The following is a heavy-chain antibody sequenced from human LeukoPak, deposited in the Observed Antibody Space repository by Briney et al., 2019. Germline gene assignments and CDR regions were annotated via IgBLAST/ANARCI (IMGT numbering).Heavy chain of an antibody. CDR2: INSGSSTI. CDR1: GFTFSSYN. J-gene: IGHJ3*02. Sequence: PGGSLRLSCVVSGFTFSSYNMDWVRQAPGKGLEWISYINSGSSTIYYADSVKGRFTISRDNAKNSLYLQMNSLRAEDTAVYYCARKHYGGAFDIWGQGTMVTVSS. CDR3: ARKHYGGAFDI. V-gene: IGHV3-48*01. D-gene: IGHD3-10*01.